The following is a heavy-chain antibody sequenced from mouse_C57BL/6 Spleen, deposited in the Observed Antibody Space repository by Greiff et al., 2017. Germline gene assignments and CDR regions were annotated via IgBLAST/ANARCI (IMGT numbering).Heavy chain of an antibody. CDR3: AGDNDGYWYFDV. V-gene: IGHV12-3*01. CDR2: ITHSGET. CDR1: GFPITSGYY. D-gene: IGHD2-3*01. J-gene: IGHJ1*03. Sequence: VKVVESGPGLVKPSQSLFLTCSITGFPITSGYYWIWIRQSPGKPLEWMGYITHSGETFYNPSLQSPISITRETSKNQFFLQLNSVTTEDTAMYYCAGDNDGYWYFDVWGTGTTVTVSS.